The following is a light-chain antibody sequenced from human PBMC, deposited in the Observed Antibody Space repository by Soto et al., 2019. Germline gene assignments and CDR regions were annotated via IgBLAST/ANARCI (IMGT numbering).Light chain of an antibody. J-gene: IGKJ1*01. CDR3: HQYNTWPQT. Sequence: EIVITQSPATLSVSPGERATLSCRASQSVSNNLAWYRQKPGQGPRLLMYGTSTRATGIPARFSGSGSGTEFTLTISSLQSEDSSVYYCHQYNTWPQTFGQGTKVEIE. CDR2: GTS. CDR1: QSVSNN. V-gene: IGKV3-15*01.